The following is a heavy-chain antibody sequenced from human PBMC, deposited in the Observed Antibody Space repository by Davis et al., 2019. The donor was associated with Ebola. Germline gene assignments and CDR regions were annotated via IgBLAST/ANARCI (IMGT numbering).Heavy chain of an antibody. Sequence: GVLKISCAASGFTFSNYWMTWVRQSPGKGLQWVGHIREDGATTRSVESVKGRFAISRDNAKNSLFLQMNSLTAEDTALYFCVRDLGYHVFDIWGQGTMVTVSS. V-gene: IGHV3-7*01. D-gene: IGHD3-16*01. CDR3: VRDLGYHVFDI. J-gene: IGHJ3*02. CDR2: IREDGATT. CDR1: GFTFSNYW.